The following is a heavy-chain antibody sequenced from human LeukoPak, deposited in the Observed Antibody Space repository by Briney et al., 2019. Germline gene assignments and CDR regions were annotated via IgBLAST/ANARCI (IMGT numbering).Heavy chain of an antibody. CDR1: GGSFSGYY. J-gene: IGHJ5*02. CDR3: ARGVVAATFWFDP. D-gene: IGHD2-15*01. CDR2: INHSGST. Sequence: SETLSLTCAVYGGSFSGYYWRWIRQPPGKGLEWIGEINHSGSTNYNPSLKSRVTISVDTSKNQFSLKLSSVTAADTAVYYCARGVVAATFWFDPWGQGTLVTVSS. V-gene: IGHV4-34*01.